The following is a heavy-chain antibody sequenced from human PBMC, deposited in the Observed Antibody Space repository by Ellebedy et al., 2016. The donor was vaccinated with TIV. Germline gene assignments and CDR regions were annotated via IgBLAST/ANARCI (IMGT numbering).Heavy chain of an antibody. CDR3: ARHYAFMYPGDAFDI. CDR2: IYHSGST. CDR1: GGSISSSNW. D-gene: IGHD4-17*01. Sequence: MPSETLSLTCAVSGGSISSSNWWSWVRQPPGKGLEWIGEIYHSGSTNYNPSLKSRVTISVDTSKNQFSLKLSSVTAADTAVYYCARHYAFMYPGDAFDIWGQGTMVTVSS. V-gene: IGHV4-4*02. J-gene: IGHJ3*02.